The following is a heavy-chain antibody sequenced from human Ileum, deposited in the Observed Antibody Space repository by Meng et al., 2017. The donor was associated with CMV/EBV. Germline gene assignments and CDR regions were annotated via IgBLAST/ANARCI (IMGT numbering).Heavy chain of an antibody. CDR2: IRTQSLTT. Sequence: GGSLRLSCVASGFTLSSYDMHWVRQAPGKGLEWISHIRTQSLTTVYADSVKAGFNISRDNAKNSLYLQMNSLRAEDTAVYYCARKGWNYLEAFDMWGQGTRVTVSS. CDR1: GFTLSSYD. D-gene: IGHD3-16*02. CDR3: ARKGWNYLEAFDM. V-gene: IGHV3-48*04. J-gene: IGHJ3*02.